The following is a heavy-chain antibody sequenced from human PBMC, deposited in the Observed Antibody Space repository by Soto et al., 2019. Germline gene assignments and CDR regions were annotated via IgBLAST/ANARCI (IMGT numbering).Heavy chain of an antibody. D-gene: IGHD2-2*02. CDR3: ARALPSIVLVPAAISLGDY. CDR2: VSASGLNT. CDR1: GFTFSTYA. Sequence: PGGSLRLSCAASGFTFSTYAMAWVRQAPGKGLEWVSGVSASGLNTDYADPVKGRFYISRDNSKNTVSLHMNSLRAEDTAVYYCARALPSIVLVPAAISLGDYWGQGTLVTVSS. J-gene: IGHJ4*02. V-gene: IGHV3-23*01.